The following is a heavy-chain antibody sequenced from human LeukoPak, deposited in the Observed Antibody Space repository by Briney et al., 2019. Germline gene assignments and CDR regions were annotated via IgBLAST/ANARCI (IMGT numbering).Heavy chain of an antibody. D-gene: IGHD7-27*01. CDR3: ARDTNWVLDY. CDR1: GFSLNTRDVA. V-gene: IGHV2-5*01. CDR2: IYWNDEK. Sequence: SGPTLVKPTQTLTLSFSFSGFSLNTRDVAVGWIRQCPVKALEWLALIYWNDEKRYSPSLKSRLTITKDTSKNQVVLTVTNMDRVDTATYYCARDTNWVLDYWGLGTLVTVSS. J-gene: IGHJ4*02.